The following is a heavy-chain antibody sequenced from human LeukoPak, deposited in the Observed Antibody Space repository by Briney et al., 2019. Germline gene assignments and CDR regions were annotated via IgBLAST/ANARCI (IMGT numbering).Heavy chain of an antibody. J-gene: IGHJ6*02. CDR3: ARDGGGDFWSGFYYYYGMDV. V-gene: IGHV3-21*01. CDR1: GFTFSSYS. D-gene: IGHD3-3*01. Sequence: PGGSLRLSCAASGFTFSSYSMNWVRQAPGKGLEWVSSISSSSSYIYYADSVKGRFTISRDNAKNSLYLQMNSLRAEDTAVYYCARDGGGDFWSGFYYYYGMDVWGQGPTVTVSS. CDR2: ISSSSSYI.